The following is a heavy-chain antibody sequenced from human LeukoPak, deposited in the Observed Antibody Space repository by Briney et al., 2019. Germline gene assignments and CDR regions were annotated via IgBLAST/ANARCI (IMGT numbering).Heavy chain of an antibody. CDR3: ARGSYIVVVPAAAGDYGDYTIATAFDV. CDR2: TYYGSKWYN. CDR1: GDNVSNNRAA. V-gene: IGHV6-1*01. D-gene: IGHD2-2*01. J-gene: IGHJ3*01. Sequence: SQTLSLTCAISGDNVSNNRAAWNWIRQSPSRGLEWLGRTYYGSKWYNDYAVSVKSRITINPDTSKNQFSLQLNSVTPEDTAMYYCARGSYIVVVPAAAGDYGDYTIATAFDVWGQGTMVTVSS.